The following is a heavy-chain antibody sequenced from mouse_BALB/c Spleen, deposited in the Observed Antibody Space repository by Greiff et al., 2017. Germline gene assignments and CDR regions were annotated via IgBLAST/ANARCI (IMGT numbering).Heavy chain of an antibody. CDR3: ASDDYDENYYAMDY. J-gene: IGHJ4*01. D-gene: IGHD2-4*01. CDR1: GFTFSDYY. V-gene: IGHV5-4*02. Sequence: EVKLVESGGGLVKPGGSLKLSCAASGFTFSDYYMYWVRQTPEKRLEWVATISDGGSYTYYPDSVKGRFTISRDNAKNNLYLQMSSLKSEDTAMYYCASDDYDENYYAMDYWGQGTSVTVSS. CDR2: ISDGGSYT.